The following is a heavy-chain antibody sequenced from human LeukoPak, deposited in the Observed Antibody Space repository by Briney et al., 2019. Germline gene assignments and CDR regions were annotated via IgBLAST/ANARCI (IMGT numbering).Heavy chain of an antibody. D-gene: IGHD5-24*01. CDR3: VRALIATGDAFDT. CDR2: ISSSSGSI. CDR1: GFNFNNYM. J-gene: IGHJ3*02. V-gene: IGHV3-48*01. Sequence: GGSLRLSCTASGFNFNNYMMNWVRQAPGKGPEWVSYISSSSGSIYYADSVKGRFTISRDNAKNSLYLKMNSLRAEDTAVYYCVRALIATGDAFDTWGQGTLVTVST.